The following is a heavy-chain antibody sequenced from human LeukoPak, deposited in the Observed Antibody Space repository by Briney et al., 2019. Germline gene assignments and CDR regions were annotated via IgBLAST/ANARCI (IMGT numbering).Heavy chain of an antibody. CDR1: GFPFSRHG. CDR2: ISYDGSNK. V-gene: IGHV3-30*18. D-gene: IGHD3-10*01. Sequence: GGSLRLSCAASGFPFSRHGMHWVRQVPGKGLEWLAVISYDGSNKAYADSVKGRFTISRDNSNNTLHLQMNRLRAEDTAVYYCGKDMARIYYYGSGEIDYWGQGTLVTVSS. CDR3: GKDMARIYYYGSGEIDY. J-gene: IGHJ4*02.